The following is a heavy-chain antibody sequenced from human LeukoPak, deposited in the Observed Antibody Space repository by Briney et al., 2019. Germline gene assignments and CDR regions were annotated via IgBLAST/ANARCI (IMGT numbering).Heavy chain of an antibody. CDR2: VYYTGST. D-gene: IGHD6-19*01. CDR3: ARDSRYASGRAFDN. CDR1: GGSINNYY. Sequence: SETLSLTCTVSGGSINNYYWSWIRQPPGKAVERIGYVYYTGSTNYNPSLKSRVTISVDSSKTQFSLNLRSATAADTAVYFCARDSRYASGRAFDNWGQGTLVTVSS. J-gene: IGHJ4*02. V-gene: IGHV4-59*01.